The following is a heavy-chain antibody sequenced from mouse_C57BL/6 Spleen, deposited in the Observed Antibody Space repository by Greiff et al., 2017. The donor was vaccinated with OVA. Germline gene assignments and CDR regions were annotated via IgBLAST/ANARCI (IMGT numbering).Heavy chain of an antibody. CDR3: ARTGKNYGSSYNFDY. J-gene: IGHJ2*01. Sequence: QVQLQQPGAELVKPGASVKLSCKASGYTFTSYWMRWVKQRPGQGLEWIGMIHPNSGSTNYNEKFKSKATLTVDKSSSTAYMQLSSLTSEDSAVYYCARTGKNYGSSYNFDYWGQGTTLTVSA. CDR2: IHPNSGST. CDR1: GYTFTSYW. D-gene: IGHD1-1*01. V-gene: IGHV1-64*01.